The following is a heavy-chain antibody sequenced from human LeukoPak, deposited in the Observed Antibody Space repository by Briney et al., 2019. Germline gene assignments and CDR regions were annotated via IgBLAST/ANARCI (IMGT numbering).Heavy chain of an antibody. Sequence: GGSLRLSCAASGFTFGSYWMHWVRQAPGKGLVWVSRINSDGSSTSYADSVKGRLTISRDNAKNTLYLQMNSLRAEDTAVYYCAKDPAYCGGDCYSLDYWGQGTLVTVSS. CDR3: AKDPAYCGGDCYSLDY. J-gene: IGHJ4*02. V-gene: IGHV3-74*01. D-gene: IGHD2-21*01. CDR2: INSDGSST. CDR1: GFTFGSYW.